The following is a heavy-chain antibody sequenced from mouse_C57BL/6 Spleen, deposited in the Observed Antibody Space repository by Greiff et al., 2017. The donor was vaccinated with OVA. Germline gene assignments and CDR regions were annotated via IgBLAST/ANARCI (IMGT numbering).Heavy chain of an antibody. D-gene: IGHD1-1*01. V-gene: IGHV1-26*01. CDR1: GYTFTDYY. CDR2: INPNNGGT. CDR3: AREGILYYYGSSN. Sequence: EVQLQQSGPELVKPGASVKISCKASGYTFTDYYMNWVKQSHGKSLEWIGDINPNNGGTSYNQKFKGKATLTVDTSSSTAYMELRSLTSEDSAVYYCAREGILYYYGSSNWGQGTTLTVSS. J-gene: IGHJ2*01.